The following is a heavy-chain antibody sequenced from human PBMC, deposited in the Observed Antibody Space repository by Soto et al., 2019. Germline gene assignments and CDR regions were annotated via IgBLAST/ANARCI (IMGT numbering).Heavy chain of an antibody. CDR3: ARESPLEQDYYDSSGYYVDY. V-gene: IGHV6-1*01. J-gene: IGHJ4*02. Sequence: QVQLQQSGPGLVKPSQTLSLTCAISGDSVSSNSAAWNWIRQSPSRGLEWLGRTYYRSKWYNDXXVSXXXRITINPDTSXXQXSXXLNSVTPEDTAVYYCARESPLEQDYYDSSGYYVDYWGQGTLVTVSS. CDR1: GDSVSSNSAA. D-gene: IGHD3-22*01. CDR2: TYYRSKWYN.